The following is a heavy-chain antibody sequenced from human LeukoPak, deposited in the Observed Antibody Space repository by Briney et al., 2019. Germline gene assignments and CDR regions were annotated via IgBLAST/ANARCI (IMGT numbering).Heavy chain of an antibody. CDR1: GFTITRKY. D-gene: IGHD2-21*02. V-gene: IGHV3-53*01. Sequence: SGGSLRLSCAASGFTITRKYMNWVRQAPGKGLDWVSLIYSAGGTSYADSVKGRFTISKDSSKNTLYLQMNSLGLEDTAVYYCASSNCDGDCYLDYWGQGTLVTVSS. CDR3: ASSNCDGDCYLDY. CDR2: IYSAGGT. J-gene: IGHJ4*02.